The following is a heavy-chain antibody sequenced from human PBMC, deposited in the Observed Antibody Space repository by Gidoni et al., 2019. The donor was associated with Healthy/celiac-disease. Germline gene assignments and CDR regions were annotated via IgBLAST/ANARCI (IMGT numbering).Heavy chain of an antibody. CDR2: IYWDDDK. Sequence: QITLKESGPTLVNPTQTLTLTGTFSGFSLSTSGVGVGWLRQPPGKALEWLALIYWDDDKRYSPSLKSRLTITKDTSKNQVVLTMTNMDPVDTATYYCAHRDSSGYFPDYWGQGTLVTVSS. V-gene: IGHV2-5*02. D-gene: IGHD3-22*01. CDR1: GFSLSTSGVG. CDR3: AHRDSSGYFPDY. J-gene: IGHJ4*02.